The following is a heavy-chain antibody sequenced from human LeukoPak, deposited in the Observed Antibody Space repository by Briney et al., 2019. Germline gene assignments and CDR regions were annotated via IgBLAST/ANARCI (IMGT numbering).Heavy chain of an antibody. CDR1: GGSISSGDYY. Sequence: PSETLSLTCTVSGGSISSGDYYWSWIRQPPGKGLEWIGYIYYSGSTYYNPSLKSRVTISVDTSKNQFSLKLSSMTAADTAVYYCARESSDYQIDYWGQGTLVTVSS. J-gene: IGHJ4*02. D-gene: IGHD3-22*01. CDR2: IYYSGST. V-gene: IGHV4-30-4*08. CDR3: ARESSDYQIDY.